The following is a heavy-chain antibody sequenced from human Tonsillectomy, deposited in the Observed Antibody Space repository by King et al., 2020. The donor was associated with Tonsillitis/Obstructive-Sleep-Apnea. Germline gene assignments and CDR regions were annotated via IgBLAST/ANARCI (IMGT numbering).Heavy chain of an antibody. CDR2: INHSGST. V-gene: IGHV4-34*01. Sequence: VQLQQWGAGLLKPSETRSLTCAVYGGSFSGYYWSWIRQPPGKGLEWIGEINHSGSTNYNPSLKSRVTISVDTSKNQFSLKLNSVTAADTAVYYCARATSLDPSESRYYCYMDVWGKGTTVTVSS. D-gene: IGHD1-1*01. CDR3: ARATSLDPSESRYYCYMDV. CDR1: GGSFSGYY. J-gene: IGHJ6*03.